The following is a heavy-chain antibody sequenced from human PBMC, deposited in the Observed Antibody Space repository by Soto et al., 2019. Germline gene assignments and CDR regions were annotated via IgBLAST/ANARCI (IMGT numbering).Heavy chain of an antibody. CDR3: ARDWAGASDI. D-gene: IGHD6-19*01. CDR2: IWYDGSNK. Sequence: QVQLVESGGGVVQPGRSLRLSCAASGFTFSSYGMHWVRQAPGKGLEWVAVIWYDGSNKYYADSVKGRFTISRDNSKNTVYLQMNGLRAEDTAVYDCARDWAGASDIWGQGRMVTVSS. J-gene: IGHJ3*02. CDR1: GFTFSSYG. V-gene: IGHV3-33*01.